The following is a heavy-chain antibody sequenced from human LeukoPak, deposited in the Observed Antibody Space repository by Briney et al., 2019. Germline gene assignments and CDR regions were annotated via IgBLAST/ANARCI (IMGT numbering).Heavy chain of an antibody. V-gene: IGHV4-59*01. D-gene: IGHD3-10*01. CDR1: GGSISSYY. CDR2: IYYSGST. CDR3: ARSHPVWGDNWFDP. Sequence: PSETLSLTCTVSGGSISSYYWSWIRQPPGKGLEWIGYIYYSGSTNHNPSLKSRVTISVDTSKNQFSLKLSSVTAADTAVYYCARSHPVWGDNWFDPWGQGTLVTVSS. J-gene: IGHJ5*02.